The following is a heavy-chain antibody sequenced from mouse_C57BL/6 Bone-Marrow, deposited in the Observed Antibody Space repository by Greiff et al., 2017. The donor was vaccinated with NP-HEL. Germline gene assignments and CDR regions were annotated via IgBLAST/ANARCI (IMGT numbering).Heavy chain of an antibody. CDR3: ARRGSSYLYWYFDV. V-gene: IGHV1-75*01. CDR2: IFPGSGST. Sequence: VKLVESGPELVKPGASVKISCKASGYTFPDYYINWVKQRPGQGLEWIGWIFPGSGSTYYNEKFKGKATLTVDKSSSTSYMLLSSLTSEDSAVYFCARRGSSYLYWYFDVWGTGTTVTVSS. CDR1: GYTFPDYY. D-gene: IGHD1-1*01. J-gene: IGHJ1*03.